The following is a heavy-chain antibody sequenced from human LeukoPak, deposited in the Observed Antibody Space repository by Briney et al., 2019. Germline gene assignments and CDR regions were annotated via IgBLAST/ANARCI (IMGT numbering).Heavy chain of an antibody. CDR3: ARVPYVFDL. V-gene: IGHV3-74*01. CDR2: ISRDGSST. J-gene: IGHJ3*01. Sequence: PGGSLRLSCAASGFTSSNYWMHWVRQAPGKGLVWVSRISRDGSSTDYLDSVKGRFTISRDNARNTLYLQMNSLRAEDTAVYYCARVPYVFDLWGQGTMVTVSS. CDR1: GFTSSNYW.